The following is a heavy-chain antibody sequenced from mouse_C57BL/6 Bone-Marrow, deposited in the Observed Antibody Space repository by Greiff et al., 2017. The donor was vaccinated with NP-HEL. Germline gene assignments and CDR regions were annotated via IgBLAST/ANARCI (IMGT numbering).Heavy chain of an antibody. V-gene: IGHV1-75*01. CDR1: GYTFTDYY. Sequence: QVHVKQSGPELVKPGASVKISCKASGYTFTDYYINWVKQRPGQGLEWIGWIFPGSGSTYYNEKFKGKATLTVDKSSSTAYMLLSSLTSEDSAVYFCARGKLYYGSSYGFAYWGQGTLVTVSA. CDR2: IFPGSGST. CDR3: ARGKLYYGSSYGFAY. J-gene: IGHJ3*01. D-gene: IGHD1-1*01.